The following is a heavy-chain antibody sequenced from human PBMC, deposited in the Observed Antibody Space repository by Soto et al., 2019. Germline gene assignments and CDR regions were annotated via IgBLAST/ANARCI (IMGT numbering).Heavy chain of an antibody. V-gene: IGHV4-59*01. Sequence: QVQLQESGPGLVKPSETLSLTCTVSGGSISGSYWSWIRQTPGKVLEWVGYIYYSGRTNYNPSLKSRVTMSVDSAKNQFSLQLSSVTAADTAVYFCTKYRRTDAEGYSFDYWGQGALVTVSS. CDR1: GGSISGSY. CDR3: TKYRRTDAEGYSFDY. CDR2: IYYSGRT. J-gene: IGHJ4*02. D-gene: IGHD2-15*01.